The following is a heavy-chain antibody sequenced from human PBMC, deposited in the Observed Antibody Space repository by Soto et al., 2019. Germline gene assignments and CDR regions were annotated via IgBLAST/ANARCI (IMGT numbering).Heavy chain of an antibody. CDR1: GFTFSSYW. D-gene: IGHD2-2*01. V-gene: IGHV3-7*01. CDR2: IKQDGSEK. Sequence: GGSLRLSCAASGFTFSSYWMSWVRQAPGKGLEWVANIKQDGSEKYYVDSVKGRFTISRDNAKNSLYLQMNSLRAEDTAVYYCARVGLDIVVVPAAPANYYYYMDVWGKGTTVTVSS. CDR3: ARVGLDIVVVPAAPANYYYYMDV. J-gene: IGHJ6*03.